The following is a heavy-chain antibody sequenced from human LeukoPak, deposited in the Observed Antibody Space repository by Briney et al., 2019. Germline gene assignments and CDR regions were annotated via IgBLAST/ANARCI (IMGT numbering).Heavy chain of an antibody. Sequence: SETLSLTCTVSGGSISSYYWSWIRQPPGKGLEWIGYIYYSGSTNYNPSLKSRVTISVDTSKNQFSLKLSSVTAADTAVYYCARAGCSGGSCYEYYYYYGMDVWGQGTTVTVSS. J-gene: IGHJ6*02. V-gene: IGHV4-59*01. CDR3: ARAGCSGGSCYEYYYYYGMDV. D-gene: IGHD2-15*01. CDR1: GGSISSYY. CDR2: IYYSGST.